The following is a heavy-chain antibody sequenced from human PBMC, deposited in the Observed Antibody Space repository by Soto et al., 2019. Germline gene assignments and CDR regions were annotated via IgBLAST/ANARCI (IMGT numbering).Heavy chain of an antibody. Sequence: ASVKGACKASGYTFTSYGISWVRQAPGQGLEWMGWISAYNGNTNYAQKLQGRVTMTTDTSTSTAYMELRSLRSDDTAVYYCARDSMTTVTTRLDYWGQGTLVTVSS. CDR1: GYTFTSYG. D-gene: IGHD4-17*01. CDR2: ISAYNGNT. V-gene: IGHV1-18*01. CDR3: ARDSMTTVTTRLDY. J-gene: IGHJ4*02.